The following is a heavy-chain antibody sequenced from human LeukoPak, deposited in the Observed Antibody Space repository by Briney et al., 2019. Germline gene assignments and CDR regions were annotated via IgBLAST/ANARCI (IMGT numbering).Heavy chain of an antibody. D-gene: IGHD6-19*01. J-gene: IGHJ4*02. CDR3: AKDIRIIAVTGTFDY. CDR1: GFTFSSYA. Sequence: GGSLRLSCEVSGFTFSSYAMTWVRQAPGKGLEWVSAISGSGGSTYYADSVKGRCTISRDNSKKTMYLQMNSLRAEDTAVYYCAKDIRIIAVTGTFDYWGQGTLVTVSS. CDR2: ISGSGGST. V-gene: IGHV3-23*01.